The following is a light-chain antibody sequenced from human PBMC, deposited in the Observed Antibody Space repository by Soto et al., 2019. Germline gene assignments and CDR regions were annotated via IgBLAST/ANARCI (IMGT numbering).Light chain of an antibody. V-gene: IGKV1-5*03. CDR3: QQYNSFPT. J-gene: IGKJ1*01. CDR1: QSISSW. CDR2: KAS. Sequence: DIHMTQSPSTLSASVGDRVTITCRASQSISSWLAWYQQKPGKAPKLLIYKASSLESGVPSRFSGSGSGTEFTLTISSLQPDDFASYYCQQYNSFPTFGQGTKVEIK.